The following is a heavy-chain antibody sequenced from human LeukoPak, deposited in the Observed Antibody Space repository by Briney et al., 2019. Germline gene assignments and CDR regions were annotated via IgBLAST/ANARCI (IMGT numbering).Heavy chain of an antibody. J-gene: IGHJ6*03. CDR2: IYYSGST. Sequence: SETLSLTCTVSGGSISSYYWSWFRQPPGKGLEWIGYIYYSGSTNYNPSLKSRVTISVDTSKDQFSLKLSSVTAADTAVYYCARVVTLFDYYYYMDVWGKGTTVTVSS. CDR1: GGSISSYY. D-gene: IGHD4-23*01. V-gene: IGHV4-59*01. CDR3: ARVVTLFDYYYYMDV.